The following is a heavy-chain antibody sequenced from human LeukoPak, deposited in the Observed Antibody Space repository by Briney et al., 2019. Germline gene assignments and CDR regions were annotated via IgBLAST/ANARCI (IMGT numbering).Heavy chain of an antibody. D-gene: IGHD2-2*01. J-gene: IGHJ4*02. CDR2: IKSKTDGGTT. V-gene: IGHV3-15*01. Sequence: GGSLRLSCAASGFTFSSYAMSWVRQAPGKGLEWVGRIKSKTDGGTTDYAAPVKGRFTISRDDSKNTLYLQMNSLKTEDTAVYYCTTVGCSSTSCYSLDYWGQGTLVTVSS. CDR1: GFTFSSYA. CDR3: TTVGCSSTSCYSLDY.